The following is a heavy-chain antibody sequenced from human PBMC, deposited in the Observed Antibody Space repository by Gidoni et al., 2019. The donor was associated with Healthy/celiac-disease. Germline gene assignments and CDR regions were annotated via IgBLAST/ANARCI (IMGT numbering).Heavy chain of an antibody. CDR2: IYYSGST. V-gene: IGHV4-39*02. CDR1: VGSISSSSYY. Sequence: QLQLQESGPGLVKPSETLSLTCTVSVGSISSSSYYWGWIRQPPGKGLEWIGSIYYSGSTYYNPSLKSRVTISVDTSKNQFSLKLSSVTAADTAVYYCAREGSSWHDYWGQGTLVTVSS. J-gene: IGHJ4*02. D-gene: IGHD6-13*01. CDR3: AREGSSWHDY.